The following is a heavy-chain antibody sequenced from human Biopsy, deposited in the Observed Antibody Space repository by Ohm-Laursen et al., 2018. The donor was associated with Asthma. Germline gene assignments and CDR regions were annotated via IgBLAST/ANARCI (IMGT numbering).Heavy chain of an antibody. CDR3: ARAAITGIRGWFDP. Sequence: TLSITCTVYGGYLTGHYWNWIRQPPGKGLEWIGEIDQSGYTNYNPSLKSRVTISADTPKNQFHLNLSSATAADTAVYFCARAAITGIRGWFDPWGQGTQVTVSS. CDR1: GGYLTGHY. CDR2: IDQSGYT. V-gene: IGHV4-34*01. D-gene: IGHD1-20*01. J-gene: IGHJ5*02.